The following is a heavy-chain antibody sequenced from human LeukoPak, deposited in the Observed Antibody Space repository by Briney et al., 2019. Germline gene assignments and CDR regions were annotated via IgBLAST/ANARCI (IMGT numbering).Heavy chain of an antibody. Sequence: GGSLRLSCAASGFTFSSYAMSWVRQAPGKGLEWVSAISGSGGSTYYADSVKGRFTISRDNSKNTPYLQMNSLRAEDTAVYYCAKARSGYSYYYYYGMDVWGQGTTVTVSS. CDR1: GFTFSSYA. CDR2: ISGSGGST. CDR3: AKARSGYSYYYYYGMDV. V-gene: IGHV3-23*01. J-gene: IGHJ6*02. D-gene: IGHD3-22*01.